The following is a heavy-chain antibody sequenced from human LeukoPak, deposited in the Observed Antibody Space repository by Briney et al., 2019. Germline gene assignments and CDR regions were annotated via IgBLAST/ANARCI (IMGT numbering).Heavy chain of an antibody. J-gene: IGHJ4*02. CDR1: GYTFTSYY. D-gene: IGHD5-12*01. Sequence: ASVKVSCKASGYTFTSYYMHWVRQAPGQGLEWMGIINPSGGSTSYAQKFQGRVTMTRDTSTSTVYMELSSLRSEDTAVYYCARDGPADIVATIDGFDYWGQGTLVTVSS. CDR2: INPSGGST. CDR3: ARDGPADIVATIDGFDY. V-gene: IGHV1-46*01.